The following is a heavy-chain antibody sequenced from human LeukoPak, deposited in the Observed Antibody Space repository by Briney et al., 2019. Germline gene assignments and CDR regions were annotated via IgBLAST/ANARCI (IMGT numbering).Heavy chain of an antibody. CDR1: GGTFSSYA. V-gene: IGHV1-69*04. J-gene: IGHJ3*02. CDR3: ARFYFVAGYQLLYDDAFDI. CDR2: IIPILGIA. D-gene: IGHD2-2*02. Sequence: SVKVSCKASGGTFSSYAISWVRQAPGQGLEWMGRIIPILGIANYAQKFQGRVTITADKSTGTAYMELSSLRSEDTAVYYCARFYFVAGYQLLYDDAFDIWGQGTMVTVSS.